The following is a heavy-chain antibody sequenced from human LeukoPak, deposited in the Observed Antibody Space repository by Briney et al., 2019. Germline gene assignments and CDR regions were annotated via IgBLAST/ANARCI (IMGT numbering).Heavy chain of an antibody. CDR2: VSGSGRNT. J-gene: IGHJ4*02. CDR1: GFTFSNYA. D-gene: IGHD3-22*01. Sequence: GGSLRLSCAASGFTFSNYAMTWVRQAPGKGLEWVSSVSGSGRNTFYPDSVEGRFTTSRDNSKNTVYLQMNSLRADDTAVYYCAKAYDRKYYFDYWGQGTLVTVSS. V-gene: IGHV3-23*01. CDR3: AKAYDRKYYFDY.